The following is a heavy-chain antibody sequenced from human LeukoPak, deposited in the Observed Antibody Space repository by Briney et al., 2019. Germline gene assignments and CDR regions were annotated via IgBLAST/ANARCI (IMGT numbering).Heavy chain of an antibody. D-gene: IGHD3-22*01. J-gene: IGHJ4*02. CDR2: ISSSSSYI. Sequence: GGSLRLSCAASGFTFSSYSMNWVRQAPGKGLEWVSSISSSSSYIYYADSVKGRFTISRDNAKNSLYVQMNSLRAEDTAVYYCARLIRLHYYDSSGYYDYWGQGTLVTVSS. CDR1: GFTFSSYS. V-gene: IGHV3-21*01. CDR3: ARLIRLHYYDSSGYYDY.